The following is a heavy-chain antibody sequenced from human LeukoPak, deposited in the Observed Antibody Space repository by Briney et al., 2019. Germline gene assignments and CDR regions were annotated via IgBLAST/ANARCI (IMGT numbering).Heavy chain of an antibody. CDR1: GFTFSSYW. CDR3: AKVDIVVVVAATPPYFDY. Sequence: GSLRLSCAASGFTFSSYWMHWVRQAPGKGLVWVSRINSDGSSTSHADSVKGRFTISRDNSKNTLYLQMNSLRAEDTAVYYCAKVDIVVVVAATPPYFDYWGQETLVTVSS. CDR2: INSDGSST. J-gene: IGHJ4*02. D-gene: IGHD2-15*01. V-gene: IGHV3-74*01.